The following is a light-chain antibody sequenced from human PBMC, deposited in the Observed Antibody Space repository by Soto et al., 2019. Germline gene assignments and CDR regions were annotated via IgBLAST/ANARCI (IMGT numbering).Light chain of an antibody. J-gene: IGLJ3*02. V-gene: IGLV1-40*01. CDR1: SSNIGAPFD. CDR2: GND. CDR3: QSYDNSLSGWV. Sequence: QSVLTQPPSVSGAPGQRVTISCSGSSSNIGAPFDVHWYQQVPGSAPKIVIYGNDNRPSGVPGRVSGSKSGTSASLAITGLQAEDEADYFCQSYDNSLSGWVFGGGTKLTVL.